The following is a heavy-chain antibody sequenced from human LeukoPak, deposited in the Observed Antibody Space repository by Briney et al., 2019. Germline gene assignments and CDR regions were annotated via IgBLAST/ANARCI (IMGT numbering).Heavy chain of an antibody. CDR3: ARDLGSYSWD. J-gene: IGHJ4*02. CDR2: IYYSGST. V-gene: IGHV4-59*01. D-gene: IGHD1-26*01. Sequence: SETLSLTCSVSGGSINSYYWSWIRQPPGKGLEWIGYIYYSGSTNYNPSLKSRVTISVDTSKNQFSLKLSSVTAADTAVYYCARDLGSYSWDWGQGTLVTVSS. CDR1: GGSINSYY.